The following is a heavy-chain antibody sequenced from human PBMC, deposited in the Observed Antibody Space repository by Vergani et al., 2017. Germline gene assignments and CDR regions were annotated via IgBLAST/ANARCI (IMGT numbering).Heavy chain of an antibody. D-gene: IGHD6-13*01. Sequence: QVQLQESGPGLVKPSQTLSLTCTVSGGSISSGSYYWSWIRQPAGKGLEWIGRIYTSGSTNYNPSLQSRVTISVDTSKNQFSLKLSSVTAADTAVYYCAREGDSSTQWINWVDPWHERPVIVVSA. J-gene: IGHJ5*02. CDR2: IYTSGST. V-gene: IGHV4-61*02. CDR1: GGSISSGSYY. CDR3: AREGDSSTQWINWVDP.